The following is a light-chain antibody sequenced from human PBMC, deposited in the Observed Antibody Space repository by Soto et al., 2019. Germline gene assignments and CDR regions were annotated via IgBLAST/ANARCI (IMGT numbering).Light chain of an antibody. CDR1: MRDVGAYNL. V-gene: IGLV2-14*01. CDR2: EVR. J-gene: IGLJ1*01. Sequence: QSALTQPASVSGSPGQSITISCAGTMRDVGAYNLVSWYQQHPGRAPQLIIYEVRNRPSGISFRFSGSKSGNTASLTISGLQAEDEADYYCVSFTTSRSYVFGTGTKLTVL. CDR3: VSFTTSRSYV.